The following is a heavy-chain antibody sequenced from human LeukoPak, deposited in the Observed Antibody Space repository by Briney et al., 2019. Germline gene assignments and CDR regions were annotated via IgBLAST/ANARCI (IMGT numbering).Heavy chain of an antibody. V-gene: IGHV4-61*02. CDR2: IYTSAST. Sequence: SQTLSLTCTVSGGPISSGSYCWSWIRQPAGKGLEWIGRIYTSASTNYNPSLKSPVTISVDTSKNQFSLKLSSVTAADTAVYYCARGREKQQLEPWSKGPMSYFDYWGQGTLVTVSS. CDR3: ARGREKQQLEPWSKGPMSYFDY. J-gene: IGHJ4*02. CDR1: GGPISSGSYC. D-gene: IGHD6-13*01.